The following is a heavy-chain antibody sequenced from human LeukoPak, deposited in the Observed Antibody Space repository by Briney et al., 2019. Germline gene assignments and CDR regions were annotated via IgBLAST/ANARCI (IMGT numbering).Heavy chain of an antibody. V-gene: IGHV3-20*01. J-gene: IGHJ6*03. CDR1: GITFDDYG. CDR3: ARTSIAARLDYYYYMDV. CDR2: INWNGGST. D-gene: IGHD6-6*01. Sequence: GGSLRLSCAASGITFDDYGMSWVRQPPRKGLERVSGINWNGGSTGYADSVKGRFTISRDNAKNSLYLQMNSLRAEDTALYHCARTSIAARLDYYYYMDVWGKGTTVTVSS.